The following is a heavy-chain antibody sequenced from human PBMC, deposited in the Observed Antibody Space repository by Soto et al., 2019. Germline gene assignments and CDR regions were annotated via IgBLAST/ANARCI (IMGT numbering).Heavy chain of an antibody. CDR3: ARPAPHVDY. CDR1: GYTFSSYG. J-gene: IGHJ4*02. CDR2: ISAYNGHT. V-gene: IGHV1-18*03. Sequence: QVQLVPSGADVKKPGASVKVSCKASGYTFSSYGISWVRQSPGQGLEGMGWISAYNGHTKYAQKLQGRVTMTTDTSTRTAYMELRSMRSDDMARYYCARPAPHVDYWGQGTLVTVSS.